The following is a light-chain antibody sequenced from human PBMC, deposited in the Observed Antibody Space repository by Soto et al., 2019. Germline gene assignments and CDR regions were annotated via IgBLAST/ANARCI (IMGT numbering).Light chain of an antibody. J-gene: IGKJ2*01. CDR1: QSIDNF. CDR2: AAS. V-gene: IGKV1-39*01. Sequence: DLQMTQSPSSLSAAVGDRVTITFRPSQSIDNFLNWYQQKPGKAPNLLIYAASSLQSGVSSRFSGSGSGTDFTLTISSLQPEDSATYYCQQSYSLPYTFGQGTKVDIK. CDR3: QQSYSLPYT.